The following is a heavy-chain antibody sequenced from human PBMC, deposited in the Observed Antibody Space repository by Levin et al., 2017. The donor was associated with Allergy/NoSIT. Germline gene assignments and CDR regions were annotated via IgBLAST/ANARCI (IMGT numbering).Heavy chain of an antibody. D-gene: IGHD3-22*01. J-gene: IGHJ4*02. CDR1: GGSIMSSSYF. CDR2: IFHSGTT. V-gene: IGHV4-39*01. CDR3: ARHRLTYYYDSSGYYFDY. Sequence: SETLSLTCTVSGGSIMSSSYFWGWVHQPPGKGLEWIASIFHSGTTYYNPSLKSRVTISVDTSMNQFSLRLSSVTAADTAVYYCARHRLTYYYDSSGYYFDYWGQGTLVTVSS.